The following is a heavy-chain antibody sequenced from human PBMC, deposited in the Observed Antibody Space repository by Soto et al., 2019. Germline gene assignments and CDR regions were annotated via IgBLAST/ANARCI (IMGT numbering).Heavy chain of an antibody. CDR1: GGSISSGGYY. V-gene: IGHV4-31*03. Sequence: SETLSLTCTVSGGSISSGGYYWSWIRQHPGTGLEWIGHISYSGSTYYNPSLKSRVTISVDTSKNQFSLKVSSVTAADTAVYYCARRYGGNFDYWGQGTLVTVSS. CDR2: ISYSGST. J-gene: IGHJ4*02. CDR3: ARRYGGNFDY. D-gene: IGHD1-26*01.